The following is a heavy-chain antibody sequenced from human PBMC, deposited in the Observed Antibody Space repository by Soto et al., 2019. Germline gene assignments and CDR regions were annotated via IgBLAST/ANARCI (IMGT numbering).Heavy chain of an antibody. CDR2: INPKNGDT. D-gene: IGHD2-8*02. CDR1: GYTFTGHY. CDR3: AGSTVLETGSAPFDF. J-gene: IGHJ4*02. Sequence: QVQLVQSGAEGKKPGASVKVSCKASGYTFTGHYLHWVRQAPGQRPEWMGWINPKNGDTIYTQKFQGRVTMTRDTSISTAFMELSRLNSDDTAVYFCAGSTVLETGSAPFDFCGQGTLVTVSS. V-gene: IGHV1-2*02.